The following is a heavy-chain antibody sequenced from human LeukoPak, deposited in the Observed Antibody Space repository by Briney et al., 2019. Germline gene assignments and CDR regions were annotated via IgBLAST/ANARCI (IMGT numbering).Heavy chain of an antibody. D-gene: IGHD2-21*02. CDR2: IYSGGST. J-gene: IGHJ4*02. V-gene: IGHV3-53*01. CDR1: GFTVSSNY. Sequence: GGSLRLSCAASGFTVSSNYMSWVRQAPGKGLEWVSIIYSGGSTFYADSVKGRFTISRDNAKNSLYLQMNSLRAEDTAVYYCARDYEAYCGGDCYSWVYWGQGTLVTVSS. CDR3: ARDYEAYCGGDCYSWVY.